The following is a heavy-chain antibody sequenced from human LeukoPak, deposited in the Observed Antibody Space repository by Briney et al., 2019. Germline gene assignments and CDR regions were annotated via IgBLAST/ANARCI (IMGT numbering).Heavy chain of an antibody. V-gene: IGHV4-30-2*01. D-gene: IGHD1-26*01. CDR1: GGSISSGGYY. CDR3: ARDLGGLGATYNAFDI. J-gene: IGHJ4*02. CDR2: IYHSGST. Sequence: PSETLSLTCTVSGGSISSGGYYWSWIRQPPGKGLEWIGYIYHSGSTYYNPSLKSRVTISVDRSKNQFSLKLSSVTAADTAVYYCARDLGGLGATYNAFDIWGQGALVTVSS.